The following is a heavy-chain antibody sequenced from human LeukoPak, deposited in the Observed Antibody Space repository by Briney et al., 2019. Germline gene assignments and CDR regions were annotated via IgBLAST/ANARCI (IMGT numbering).Heavy chain of an antibody. CDR3: AREYEVYSPQYYYGMDV. V-gene: IGHV3-74*01. J-gene: IGHJ6*02. Sequence: PGGSLRLSCAASGFTLSSYWIHWVRQVPGKGLVWVSRISSDGTTANYADSVKGRFTISRDNAKNRLHLQMNTLRGEDTAVYYCAREYEVYSPQYYYGMDVWGQGATVTVSS. D-gene: IGHD3-16*01. CDR1: GFTLSSYW. CDR2: ISSDGTTA.